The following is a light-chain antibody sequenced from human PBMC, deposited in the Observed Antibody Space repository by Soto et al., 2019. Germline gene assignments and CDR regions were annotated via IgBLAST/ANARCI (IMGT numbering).Light chain of an antibody. Sequence: DIQMTQSPSSLSASVGDRVTITCRASQSISGYLNWYQQKPGKAPKLLIFAASSLQSGVPSRFSGSGSATDFTLTINSLQPADFATYYCQQSYSTPLTFGGGTKVDIK. J-gene: IGKJ4*01. CDR1: QSISGY. V-gene: IGKV1-39*01. CDR2: AAS. CDR3: QQSYSTPLT.